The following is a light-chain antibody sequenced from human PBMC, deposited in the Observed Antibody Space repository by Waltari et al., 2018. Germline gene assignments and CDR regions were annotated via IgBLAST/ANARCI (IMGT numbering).Light chain of an antibody. Sequence: ENVLTQSPSPLSLSPGERVTLSCRASHSVRSRYLAWYQQKPGQAPRLLIYGAMNRATGITDRVSGSGLATDFTFTISRLEPEDSAVYYCQQYGSTPWTFGQGTKVEIK. CDR3: QQYGSTPWT. J-gene: IGKJ1*01. CDR2: GAM. CDR1: HSVRSRY. V-gene: IGKV3-20*01.